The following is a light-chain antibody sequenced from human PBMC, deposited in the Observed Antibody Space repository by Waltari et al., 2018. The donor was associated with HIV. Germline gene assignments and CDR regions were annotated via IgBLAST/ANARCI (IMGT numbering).Light chain of an antibody. CDR2: GAS. V-gene: IGKV1-NL1*01. CDR1: QGISDS. J-gene: IGKJ2*01. CDR3: QQYYTLPYT. Sequence: DIQMAQSPSSLSASVGDRVTVTCRASQGISDSLAWYQHTPAQAPKLLLSGASTLESGVPSRFSGGGSGTDYTLTISSLQPEDSATYYCQQYYTLPYTFGQGTKLEIK.